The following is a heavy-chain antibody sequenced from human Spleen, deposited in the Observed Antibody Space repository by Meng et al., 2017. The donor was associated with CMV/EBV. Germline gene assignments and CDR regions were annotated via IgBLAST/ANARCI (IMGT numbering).Heavy chain of an antibody. J-gene: IGHJ4*02. Sequence: GGSLRLSCEVSGFTFSDYAMNWVRQAPGKGLEWLSFITGSGNTVYYADSVKGRFTISRDNAKKSLSLQMNSLRAEDTAVYYCARWEIGPAYWGQGTLVTVSS. CDR3: ARWEIGPAY. CDR2: ITGSGNTV. CDR1: GFTFSDYA. D-gene: IGHD1-26*01. V-gene: IGHV3-48*04.